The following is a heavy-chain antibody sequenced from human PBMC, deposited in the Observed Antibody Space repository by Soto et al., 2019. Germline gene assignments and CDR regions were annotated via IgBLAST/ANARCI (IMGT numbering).Heavy chain of an antibody. CDR2: ISSSGGST. V-gene: IGHV3-23*01. Sequence: GGSLRLSCAASGFTFSSYSMNWVRQAPGKGLEWVSYISSSGGSTYYADSVKGRFTISRDNSKNTLYLQMNSLRAEDTAVYYCAKDHFAEDYWGQGTLVTVPQ. CDR3: AKDHFAEDY. D-gene: IGHD3-3*02. CDR1: GFTFSSYS. J-gene: IGHJ4*02.